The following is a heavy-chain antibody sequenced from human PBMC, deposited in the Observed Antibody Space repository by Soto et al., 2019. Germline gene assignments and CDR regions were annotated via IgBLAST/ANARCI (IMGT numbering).Heavy chain of an antibody. CDR1: GYRFTSYW. V-gene: IGHV5-51*01. D-gene: IGHD3-22*01. Sequence: VRLVQSGAQVTKPGESLTISCQGSGYRFTSYWIAWVRQMPGKGLEWVGVIYPGDSDVKYSPSFEGHITISVDRSDSTAYLQWTSLKASDTAMYFCVRHFDSSGYYPDYWGQGTQVTVSS. CDR3: VRHFDSSGYYPDY. CDR2: IYPGDSDV. J-gene: IGHJ4*02.